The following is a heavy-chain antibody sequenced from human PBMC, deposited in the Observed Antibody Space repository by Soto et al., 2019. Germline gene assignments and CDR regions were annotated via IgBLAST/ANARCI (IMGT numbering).Heavy chain of an antibody. Sequence: EVQLVESGGGLVQPGGSLRLSCAASGFTVSSNYMSWVRQAPGKGLEWVSVIYSGGSTYYADSVKGRFTISRHNSKNTQSLQMNSLRAKDTAVYYCARDWPSKGSGGDCYPWDSGQGTLVTVSS. V-gene: IGHV3-53*04. CDR1: GFTVSSNY. CDR2: IYSGGST. D-gene: IGHD2-21*02. J-gene: IGHJ4*02. CDR3: ARDWPSKGSGGDCYPWD.